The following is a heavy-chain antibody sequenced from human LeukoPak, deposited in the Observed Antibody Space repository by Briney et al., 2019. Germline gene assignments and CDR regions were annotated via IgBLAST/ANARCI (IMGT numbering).Heavy chain of an antibody. CDR2: IYTSGST. CDR1: GGSISSYY. CDR3: ARCYLDYYYYMDV. Sequence: SETLSPTCTVSGGSISSYYWSWIRQPPGKGLEWIGYIYTSGSTNYNPSLKSRVTISVDTSKNQFSLKLSSVTAADTAVYYCARCYLDYYYYMDVWGKGTTVTVSS. J-gene: IGHJ6*03. V-gene: IGHV4-4*09. D-gene: IGHD2-2*01.